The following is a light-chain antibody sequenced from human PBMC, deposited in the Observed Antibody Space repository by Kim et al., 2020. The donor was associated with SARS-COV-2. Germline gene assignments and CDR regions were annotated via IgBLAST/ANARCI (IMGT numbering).Light chain of an antibody. CDR1: QSVSSS. J-gene: IGKJ2*01. CDR2: GAS. V-gene: IGKV3-15*01. CDR3: QQYNHLPHT. Sequence: SRYPWKRATLACRASQSVSSSLAWYQKKPGQAPRLLIFGASIRATGIPTRLSGSGSETEFTLTISSLQSEELAVYYCQQYNHLPHTLGQGTKPVI.